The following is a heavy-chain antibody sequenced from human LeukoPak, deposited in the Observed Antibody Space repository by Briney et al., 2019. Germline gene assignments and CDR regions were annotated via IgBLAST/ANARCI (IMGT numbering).Heavy chain of an antibody. J-gene: IGHJ4*02. Sequence: PGGSLRLSCSASGFTFSSSAMHWVRQAPGRGLEYVSAINSNGDNTFYADSVKGRFTISRDNSKNTLYLQMSSLRPEDTAIYYCARAKPLPLMAHYFDYWGQGTLLTVSS. CDR2: INSNGDNT. D-gene: IGHD3-16*02. CDR1: GFTFSSSA. V-gene: IGHV3-64D*09. CDR3: ARAKPLPLMAHYFDY.